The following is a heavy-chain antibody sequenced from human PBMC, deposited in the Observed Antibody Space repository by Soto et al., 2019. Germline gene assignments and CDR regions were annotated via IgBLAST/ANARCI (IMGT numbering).Heavy chain of an antibody. CDR3: ARDCAGYGSGWYQRGGFDY. J-gene: IGHJ4*02. Sequence: QVQLVESGGGVVQPGRSLRLSCAASGFTFSSYGMHWVRQAPGKGLEWVAVIWYDGSNKYYADSVKGRFTTSRDNSKNTLYLQMNSLRAEDTAVYYCARDCAGYGSGWYQRGGFDYWGQGTLVTVSS. CDR1: GFTFSSYG. V-gene: IGHV3-33*01. D-gene: IGHD6-19*01. CDR2: IWYDGSNK.